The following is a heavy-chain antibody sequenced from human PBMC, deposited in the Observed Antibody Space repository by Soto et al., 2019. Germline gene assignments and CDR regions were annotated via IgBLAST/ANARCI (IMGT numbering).Heavy chain of an antibody. D-gene: IGHD2-21*02. V-gene: IGHV3-30*04. CDR1: GFTFSSYA. Sequence: GGSLRLSCAASGFTFSSYAMHWVRQAPGKGLEWVAVISYDGSNKYYADSVKGRFTISRDNSKNTLYLQMNSLRAEDTAVYYCARGVVMTANYFDYWGQGTLVTVSS. CDR3: ARGVVMTANYFDY. J-gene: IGHJ4*02. CDR2: ISYDGSNK.